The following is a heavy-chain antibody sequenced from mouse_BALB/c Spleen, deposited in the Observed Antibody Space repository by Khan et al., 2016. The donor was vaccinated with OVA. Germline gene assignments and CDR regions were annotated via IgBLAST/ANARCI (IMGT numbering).Heavy chain of an antibody. CDR3: ARSLYYSYGYALDC. CDR1: GYSITSDYA. V-gene: IGHV3-2*02. D-gene: IGHD2-14*01. Sequence: VQLQQSGPGLVKPSQSLSLTCTVTGYSITSDYAWNWIRQFPGNKLEWMGYISSTGGTSYNPSLKSRLSITRDTSKNQFFLQLKSVPAEDTATYYCARSLYYSYGYALDCWGRGTLVTVSS. J-gene: IGHJ4*01. CDR2: ISSTGGT.